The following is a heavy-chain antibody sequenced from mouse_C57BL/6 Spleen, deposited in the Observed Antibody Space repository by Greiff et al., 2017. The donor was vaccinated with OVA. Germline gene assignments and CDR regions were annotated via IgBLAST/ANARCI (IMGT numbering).Heavy chain of an antibody. D-gene: IGHD2-1*01. J-gene: IGHJ3*01. CDR3: ALIWESKRAD. CDR2: IWGVGST. Sequence: VQLQESGPGLVAPSQSLSITCTVSGFSLPSYGVDWVRQSPGKGLEWLGVIWGVGSTNYKSALKSRLSLSKDKSKSKVFLKMNSLQTDDTAMYYCALIWESKRADWGQGTLVTVSA. CDR1: GFSLPSYG. V-gene: IGHV2-6*01.